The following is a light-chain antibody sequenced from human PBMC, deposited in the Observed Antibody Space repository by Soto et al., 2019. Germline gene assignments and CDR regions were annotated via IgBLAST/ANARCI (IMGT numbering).Light chain of an antibody. CDR2: SNS. J-gene: IGLJ3*02. CDR3: STWDDSLSGPV. Sequence: QLVLTQPPSASGTPGQRVTISCSGSTSNIGSNYVYWYQQLPGTAPKLLIYSNSQRPSGVPDRFSGSKSGTSASLAISGLRSEDVADYYCSTWDDSLSGPVLGGGTKLTVL. CDR1: TSNIGSNY. V-gene: IGLV1-47*02.